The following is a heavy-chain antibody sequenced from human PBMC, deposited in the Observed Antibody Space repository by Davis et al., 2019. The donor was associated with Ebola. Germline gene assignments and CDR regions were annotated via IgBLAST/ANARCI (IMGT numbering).Heavy chain of an antibody. CDR2: IRSKAYGGTT. J-gene: IGHJ4*02. D-gene: IGHD4-11*01. V-gene: IGHV3-49*03. CDR1: GGSFSGYY. Sequence: LSLTCAVYGGSFSGYYWSWFRQAPGKGLEWVGFIRSKAYGGTTEYAASVKGRFTISRDDSKSIAYLQMNSLKTEDTAVYYCTRDEESTSTVTDWGQGTLVTVSS. CDR3: TRDEESTSTVTD.